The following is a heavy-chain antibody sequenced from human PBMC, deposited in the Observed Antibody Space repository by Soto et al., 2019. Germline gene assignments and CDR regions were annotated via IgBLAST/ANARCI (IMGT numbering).Heavy chain of an antibody. CDR1: GFTFSSYA. CDR3: AKLSSPGGAFDI. Sequence: QVQLVESGGGVVQPGRSLRLSCAASGFTFSSYAMHWVRQAPGKGLEWVAVISYDGSNKYYADSVKGRFTISRDNSKNTLYLQMNSLRAEDTAVYYCAKLSSPGGAFDIWGQGTMVNVSS. V-gene: IGHV3-30-3*02. J-gene: IGHJ3*02. D-gene: IGHD2-15*01. CDR2: ISYDGSNK.